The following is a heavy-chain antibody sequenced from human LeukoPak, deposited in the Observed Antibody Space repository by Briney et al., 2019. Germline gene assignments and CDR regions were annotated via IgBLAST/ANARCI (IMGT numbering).Heavy chain of an antibody. Sequence: SETLFLTCAVYGGSFSGYYWSWIRQPPGKGLEWIGEINHSGSTNYNPSLKSRVTISVDTSKNQFSLKLSSVTAADTAVYYCARSRPIAAAGMWVPFDYWGQGTLVTVSS. CDR3: ARSRPIAAAGMWVPFDY. V-gene: IGHV4-34*01. CDR2: INHSGST. J-gene: IGHJ4*02. D-gene: IGHD6-13*01. CDR1: GGSFSGYY.